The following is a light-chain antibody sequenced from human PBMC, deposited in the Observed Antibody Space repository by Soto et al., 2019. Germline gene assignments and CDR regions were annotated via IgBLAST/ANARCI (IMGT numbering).Light chain of an antibody. J-gene: IGKJ2*01. CDR1: QSISSW. V-gene: IGKV1-5*03. CDR3: QQYDSYTDT. Sequence: DIQMTQSPSTLSASVGDRVTITCRASQSISSWLAWYQQQPGKAPKLLIYKPASLQSGFPSRFNGSVSGTEFPLSFSHLQPYYCATYLCQQYDSYTDTFGQGTQLEIK. CDR2: KPA.